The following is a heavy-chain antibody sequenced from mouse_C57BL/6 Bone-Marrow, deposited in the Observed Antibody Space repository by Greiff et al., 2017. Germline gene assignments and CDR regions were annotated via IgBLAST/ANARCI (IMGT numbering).Heavy chain of an antibody. J-gene: IGHJ3*01. CDR3: ANQDSNSGFAY. CDR1: GYTFTSYW. D-gene: IGHD2-5*01. CDR2: IDPSDSYT. Sequence: QVQLQQPGAELVRPGTSVKLSCKASGYTFTSYWMHWVKQRPGQGLEWIGVIDPSDSYTNYNQKFKGKATLTVDTSSSTAYMQLSSLTSEDSAVYYGANQDSNSGFAYWGQGTLVTVSA. V-gene: IGHV1-59*01.